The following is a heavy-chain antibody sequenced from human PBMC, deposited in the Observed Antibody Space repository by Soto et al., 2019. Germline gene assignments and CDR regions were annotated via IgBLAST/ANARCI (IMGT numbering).Heavy chain of an antibody. D-gene: IGHD6-13*01. CDR1: GGSISSYY. CDR3: ARSGSSWYYYYGMDV. J-gene: IGHJ6*02. CDR2: IYYSGRT. V-gene: IGHV4-59*01. Sequence: PSESRSFTCTVSGGSISSYYWSWFRQPPGKGLEWIGYIYYSGRTTYNPSPKSRVTISVDTSKNPFSLTLSSVTAADTAVYYCARSGSSWYYYYGMDVWDQGTTVTVFS.